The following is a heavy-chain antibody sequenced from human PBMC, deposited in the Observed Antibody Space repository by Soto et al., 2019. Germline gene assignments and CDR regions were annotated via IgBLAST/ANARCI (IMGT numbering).Heavy chain of an antibody. D-gene: IGHD3-16*01. CDR1: GGSFSGYY. CDR2: INHSGST. Sequence: SETLSLTCAVYGGSFSGYYWSWIRQPPGKGLEWIGEINHSGSTNYNPSLKSRVTISVDTSKNQFSLKLSSVTAADTAVYYCARGPIMITLGEYHYFDYWGQGTLVTVSS. V-gene: IGHV4-34*01. J-gene: IGHJ4*02. CDR3: ARGPIMITLGEYHYFDY.